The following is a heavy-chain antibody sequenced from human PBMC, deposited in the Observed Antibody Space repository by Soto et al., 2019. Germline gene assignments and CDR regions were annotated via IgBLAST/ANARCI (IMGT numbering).Heavy chain of an antibody. V-gene: IGHV3-21*01. J-gene: IGHJ5*02. CDR3: ARDPYSGSSNWFDP. CDR1: GFTFSSYS. CDR2: ISSSSSYI. D-gene: IGHD1-26*01. Sequence: PGGSLRLSCAASGFTFSSYSMNWVRQAPGKWLEWVSSISSSSSYIYYADSVKGRFTISRDNAKNSLYLQMNSLRAEDTAVYYCARDPYSGSSNWFDPWGQGTLVTVSS.